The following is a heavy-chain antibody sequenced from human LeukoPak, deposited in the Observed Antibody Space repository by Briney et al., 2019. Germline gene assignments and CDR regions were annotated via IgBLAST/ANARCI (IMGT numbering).Heavy chain of an antibody. V-gene: IGHV3-30*18. CDR3: AKDLRGYSSGWPADC. CDR1: GFTFSKYG. Sequence: GGSLRLSCAASGFTFSKYGMYWVRQAPGKGLEWVAIISYDGNDKYYADSVKGRFSISSDNSRNTLYLQMSSLKPEDTAVYYCAKDLRGYSSGWPADCWGQGTLVTVSS. J-gene: IGHJ4*02. D-gene: IGHD6-19*01. CDR2: ISYDGNDK.